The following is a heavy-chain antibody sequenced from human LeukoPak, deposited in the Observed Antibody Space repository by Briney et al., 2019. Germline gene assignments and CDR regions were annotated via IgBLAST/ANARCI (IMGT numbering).Heavy chain of an antibody. CDR3: ARHMSVTYDAFDI. V-gene: IGHV4-61*05. CDR2: IYYSGST. CDR1: GGSISSSSYY. D-gene: IGHD2-21*02. Sequence: SETLSLTCIVSGGSISSSSYYWGWIRQPPGKGLEWIGYIYYSGSTNYNPSLKSRVTISIDTSKNQFFLKLSSVTAADTAVYYCARHMSVTYDAFDIWGQGTMVTVSS. J-gene: IGHJ3*02.